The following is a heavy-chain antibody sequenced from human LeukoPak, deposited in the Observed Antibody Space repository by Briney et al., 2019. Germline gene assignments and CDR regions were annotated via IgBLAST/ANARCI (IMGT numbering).Heavy chain of an antibody. CDR1: GFTFSSYS. Sequence: PGGSLRLSCAASGFTFSSYSMNWVRQAPGKGLEWVSSISSSSSYIYYADSVKGRFTISRDNAKNSLYLQVNSLRAEDTAVYYCARDFGMRFNTAMVGYFDYWGQGTLVTVSS. J-gene: IGHJ4*02. D-gene: IGHD5-18*01. V-gene: IGHV3-21*01. CDR2: ISSSSSYI. CDR3: ARDFGMRFNTAMVGYFDY.